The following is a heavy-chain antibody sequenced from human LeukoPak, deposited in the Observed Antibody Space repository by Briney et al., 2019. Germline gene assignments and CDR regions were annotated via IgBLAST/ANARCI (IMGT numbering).Heavy chain of an antibody. J-gene: IGHJ4*02. V-gene: IGHV4-59*01. Sequence: SETLSLTCTVSGGSISSYYWSWIRQPPGKGLEWIGCIYYSGSTNYNPSLKSRVTISVDTSKNQFSLKLSSVTAADTAVYYCARVRDSSGYYPYYFDYWGQGTLVTVSS. D-gene: IGHD3-22*01. CDR3: ARVRDSSGYYPYYFDY. CDR1: GGSISSYY. CDR2: IYYSGST.